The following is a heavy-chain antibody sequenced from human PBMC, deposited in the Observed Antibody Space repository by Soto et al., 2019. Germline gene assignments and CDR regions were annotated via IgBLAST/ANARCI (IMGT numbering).Heavy chain of an antibody. Sequence: QVQLVESGGGVVQPGRSLRLSCAASGFTFSSYAMHWVRQAPGKGLEWVAVISYDGSNKYYADSVKGRFTISRDNSKNTLYLQMNILRAEDTAVYYCARGGITMIVVAPVWFDPWGQGTLVTVSS. J-gene: IGHJ5*02. CDR1: GFTFSSYA. CDR3: ARGGITMIVVAPVWFDP. CDR2: ISYDGSNK. V-gene: IGHV3-30-3*01. D-gene: IGHD3-22*01.